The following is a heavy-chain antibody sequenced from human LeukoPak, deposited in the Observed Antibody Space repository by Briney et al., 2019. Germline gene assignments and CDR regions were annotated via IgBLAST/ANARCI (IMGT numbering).Heavy chain of an antibody. CDR3: ARDLRVAVAGRNYFDY. J-gene: IGHJ4*02. CDR1: GYTFTSYG. D-gene: IGHD6-19*01. CDR2: ISAYNGNT. Sequence: ASVKVSCKASGYTFTSYGISWVRQAPAQGLEWMGWISAYNGNTNYAQKLQGRVTMTTDTSTSTAYMELRSLRSDDTAVYYCARDLRVAVAGRNYFDYWGQGTLVTVSS. V-gene: IGHV1-18*01.